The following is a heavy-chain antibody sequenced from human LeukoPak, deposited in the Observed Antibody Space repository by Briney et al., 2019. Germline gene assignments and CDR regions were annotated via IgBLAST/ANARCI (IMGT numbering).Heavy chain of an antibody. J-gene: IGHJ5*02. V-gene: IGHV1-2*02. CDR1: GYTFTGYY. CDR3: AKGRVVAGTKSLMYHWLDP. CDR2: ISPNSGGT. Sequence: ASVKVSCKTSGYTFTGYYLHWVRQAPGQGLEWMGWISPNSGGTKYAQKFQGRVTMTRDTSINTVYVGLSRLSSDDTAVYYCAKGRVVAGTKSLMYHWLDPWGQGTLVTVSS. D-gene: IGHD6-19*01.